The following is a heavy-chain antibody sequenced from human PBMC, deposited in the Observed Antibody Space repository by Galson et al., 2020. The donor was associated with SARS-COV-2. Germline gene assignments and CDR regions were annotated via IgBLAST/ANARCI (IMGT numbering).Heavy chain of an antibody. V-gene: IGHV3-23*01. CDR1: GYSFRSHV. D-gene: IGHD3-22*01. J-gene: IGHJ3*01. CDR3: AKVPLTMIAFGAFDV. CDR2: ISGSGYNT. Sequence: GGSLRLSCAASGYSFRSHVMSWVRQSPGKGLQWVSSISGSGYNTYYADSVKGRFTISRDNSKNTLFLQMNNLRAEDTAIYYCAKVPLTMIAFGAFDVWGQGTVVTVS.